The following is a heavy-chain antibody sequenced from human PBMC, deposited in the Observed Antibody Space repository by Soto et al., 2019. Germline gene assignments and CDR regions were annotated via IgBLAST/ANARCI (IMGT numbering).Heavy chain of an antibody. CDR3: ATLASGGYFFQY. J-gene: IGHJ4*02. CDR1: GDTLNNYA. D-gene: IGHD5-12*01. CDR2: ILPIFKTP. V-gene: IGHV1-69*01. Sequence: QVQLVPSGAEVTKPGSSVKVSCKASGDTLNNYAINWVRQAPGQGLEWMGGILPIFKTPTYAQKFQGRVTIAADESTSTAYMEVSSLRSDDTAVYFCATLASGGYFFQYWGQGTLVTVSS.